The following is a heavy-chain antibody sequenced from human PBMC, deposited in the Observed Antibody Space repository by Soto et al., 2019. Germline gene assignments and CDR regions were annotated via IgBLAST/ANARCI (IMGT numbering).Heavy chain of an antibody. CDR3: ARGELLRITIFGIAPGVVHYGMDV. J-gene: IGHJ6*02. Sequence: SVKVSCKASGGTFSSYAISWVRQAPGQGLEWMGGIIPIFGTANYAQKFQGRVTITADESTSTAYMELSSLRSEDTAVYYCARGELLRITIFGIAPGVVHYGMDVWGQGTTVTVSS. CDR1: GGTFSSYA. CDR2: IIPIFGTA. D-gene: IGHD3-3*01. V-gene: IGHV1-69*13.